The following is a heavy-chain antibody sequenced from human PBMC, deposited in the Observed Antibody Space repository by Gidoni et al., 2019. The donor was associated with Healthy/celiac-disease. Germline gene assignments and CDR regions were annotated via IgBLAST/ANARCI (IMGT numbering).Heavy chain of an antibody. CDR3: ARLGTDSKGGMDV. CDR2: IYYSGST. J-gene: IGHJ6*02. Sequence: QVQLQESGPGLVKPSETLSLTCTVSGGSISSYYWSWIRQPPGKGLEWIGYIYYSGSTNYNPSLKSRVTISVDTSKNQFSLKLSSVTAADTAVYYCARLGTDSKGGMDVWGQGTTVTVSS. CDR1: GGSISSYY. V-gene: IGHV4-59*01. D-gene: IGHD1-1*01.